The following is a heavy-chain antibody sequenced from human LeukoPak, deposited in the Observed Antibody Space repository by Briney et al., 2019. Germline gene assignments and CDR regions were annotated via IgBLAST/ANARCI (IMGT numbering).Heavy chain of an antibody. D-gene: IGHD3-10*01. CDR3: AKDRYSYGSGAKVSDY. CDR2: ITSSSSYI. V-gene: IGHV3-21*01. CDR1: GFTFSSYS. Sequence: RGSLSLSCAASGFTFSSYSMNWVRQAPGKGLEWVSSITSSSSYIYYADSVKGRFTISRENAKNFLYMQMNSLRAEDTAVYYCAKDRYSYGSGAKVSDYWGQGTLVTVSS. J-gene: IGHJ4*02.